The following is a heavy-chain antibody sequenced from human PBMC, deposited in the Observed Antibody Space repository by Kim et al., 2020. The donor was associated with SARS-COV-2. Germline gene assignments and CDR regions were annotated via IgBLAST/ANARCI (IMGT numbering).Heavy chain of an antibody. J-gene: IGHJ6*02. Sequence: GGSLRLSCAASGFTVSSNYMSWVRQAPGKGLEWVSVIYSGGSTYYADSVKGRFTISRHNSKNTLYLQMNSLRAEDTAVYYCARNPIRNYYDSSGYPMDYYYGMDVWGQGTTVTVSS. D-gene: IGHD3-22*01. CDR1: GFTVSSNY. CDR2: IYSGGST. CDR3: ARNPIRNYYDSSGYPMDYYYGMDV. V-gene: IGHV3-53*04.